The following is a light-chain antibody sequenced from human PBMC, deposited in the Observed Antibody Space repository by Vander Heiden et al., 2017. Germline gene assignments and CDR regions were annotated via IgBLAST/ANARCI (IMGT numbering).Light chain of an antibody. V-gene: IGKV1-9*01. Sequence: GDRVTITCRVSQDISSYFAWYQQKPGKAPKLLIYEVSTLQSGVPSRFGGGGSGTEFTLTISSLQPEDFATYYCLQLNSYPWTFGQGTKVEIK. J-gene: IGKJ1*01. CDR3: LQLNSYPWT. CDR1: QDISSY. CDR2: EVS.